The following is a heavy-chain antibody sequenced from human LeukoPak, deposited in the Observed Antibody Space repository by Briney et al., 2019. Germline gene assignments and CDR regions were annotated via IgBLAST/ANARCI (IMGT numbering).Heavy chain of an antibody. J-gene: IGHJ4*02. Sequence: GGSLRLSCAASGFTVSSNYMSWVRQAPGQGLEWVSVIYSGGSTYYADSVKGRFTISRDNSKNTLYLQMNSLRAEDTAVYYCARVRMATISYWGQGTLVTVSS. CDR1: GFTVSSNY. V-gene: IGHV3-53*01. D-gene: IGHD5-24*01. CDR2: IYSGGST. CDR3: ARVRMATISY.